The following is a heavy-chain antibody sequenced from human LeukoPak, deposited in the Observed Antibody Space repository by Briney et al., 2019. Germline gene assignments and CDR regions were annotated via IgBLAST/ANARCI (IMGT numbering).Heavy chain of an antibody. D-gene: IGHD6-19*01. CDR1: ADSITRYY. Sequence: PSETLSLTCSVSADSITRYYWSWIRQPPGKGVEWIGYMFHTGSTSYNPSLKSRVTLSMDTSKLQFSLKLTSVTAADTAVYYCAREGGKQWLVFDYWGQGALVTVSS. V-gene: IGHV4-59*01. CDR2: MFHTGST. J-gene: IGHJ4*02. CDR3: AREGGKQWLVFDY.